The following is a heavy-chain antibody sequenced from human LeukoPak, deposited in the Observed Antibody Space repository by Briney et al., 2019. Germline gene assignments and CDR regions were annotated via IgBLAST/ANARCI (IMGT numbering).Heavy chain of an antibody. CDR1: GYTLTSYG. Sequence: ASVKVSCKASGYTLTSYGISWVRQAPGQGLEWMGWISAYNGNTNYAQKLQGRVTMTTDTSTSTAYMELRSLRSDDTAVYYCVVGYCTNGVCYPLDYWGQGTLVTVSS. CDR2: ISAYNGNT. J-gene: IGHJ4*02. D-gene: IGHD2-8*01. V-gene: IGHV1-18*01. CDR3: VVGYCTNGVCYPLDY.